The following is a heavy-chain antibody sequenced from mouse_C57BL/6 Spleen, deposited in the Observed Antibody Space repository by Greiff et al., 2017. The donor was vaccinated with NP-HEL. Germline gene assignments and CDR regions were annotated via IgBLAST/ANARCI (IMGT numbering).Heavy chain of an antibody. Sequence: EVQLQQSGAELVRPGASVKLSCTASGFNIKDDYMHWVKQRPEQGLEWIGWIDPENGDTEYASKFQGKATITADTSSNTAYLQLSSLTSADTAVYYCTPSYYGSSYGAMDYWGQGTSVTVSS. CDR2: IDPENGDT. J-gene: IGHJ4*01. CDR1: GFNIKDDY. CDR3: TPSYYGSSYGAMDY. D-gene: IGHD1-1*01. V-gene: IGHV14-4*01.